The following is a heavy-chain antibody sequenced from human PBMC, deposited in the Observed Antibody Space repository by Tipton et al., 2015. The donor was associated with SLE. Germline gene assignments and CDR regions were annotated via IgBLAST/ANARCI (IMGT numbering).Heavy chain of an antibody. V-gene: IGHV3-9*01. D-gene: IGHD3-10*01. Sequence: SLRLSCAASGFSFYDYAMHWVRQATGKGLEWVAGIGWDSAYIAYEDSVEGRFTISRDNAKKSLYLQMNSLRAEDTALYYCAKDKWFRELFKLGLFDPWGQGTLVTVSS. CDR3: AKDKWFRELFKLGLFDP. CDR2: IGWDSAYI. J-gene: IGHJ5*02. CDR1: GFSFYDYA.